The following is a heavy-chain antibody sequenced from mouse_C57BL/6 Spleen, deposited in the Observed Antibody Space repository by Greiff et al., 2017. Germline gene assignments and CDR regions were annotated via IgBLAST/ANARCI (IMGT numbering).Heavy chain of an antibody. Sequence: QVQLKEPGAELVKPGASVKVSCKASGYTFTSYWMHWVKQRPGQGLEWIGRIHPSDSDTNYNQKFKGKATLTVDKSSSTAYMQLSSLTSEDSAVYYCAIWGTTVVEGYWGQGTTLTVSS. V-gene: IGHV1-74*01. CDR3: AIWGTTVVEGY. J-gene: IGHJ2*01. CDR2: IHPSDSDT. CDR1: GYTFTSYW. D-gene: IGHD1-1*01.